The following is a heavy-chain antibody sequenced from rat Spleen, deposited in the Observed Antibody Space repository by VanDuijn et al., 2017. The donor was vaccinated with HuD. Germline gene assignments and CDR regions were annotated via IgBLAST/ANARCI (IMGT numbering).Heavy chain of an antibody. D-gene: IGHD1-12*03. Sequence: EVQLVESGGGLVQPGRSLRLSCAASGFTFSTFPMAWVRQAPKKGLEWVATISYDGSSTYYRDSVKGRFTISRDNAKSTLYLQMDSLRSEDTATYYCARHDYYDGYYDVMDAWGQGASVTVSS. V-gene: IGHV5-7*01. J-gene: IGHJ4*01. CDR3: ARHDYYDGYYDVMDA. CDR2: ISYDGSST. CDR1: GFTFSTFP.